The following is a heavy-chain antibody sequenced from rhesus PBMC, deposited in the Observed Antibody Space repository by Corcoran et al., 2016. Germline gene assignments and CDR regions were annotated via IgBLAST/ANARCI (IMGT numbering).Heavy chain of an antibody. Sequence: QVQLQESGPGLVKPSETLSLTCAASGGSISSHYWTWVRPPPGKGLDWIGRIYGSGGRTDYNPSLKSLVTISTDTSKNQFSLKLSSVTAADTAGYYCASLYSGSWTRYWGQGVLVTVSS. V-gene: IGHV4-160*01. D-gene: IGHD6-25*01. CDR3: ASLYSGSWTRY. J-gene: IGHJ4*01. CDR1: GGSISSHY. CDR2: IYGSGGRT.